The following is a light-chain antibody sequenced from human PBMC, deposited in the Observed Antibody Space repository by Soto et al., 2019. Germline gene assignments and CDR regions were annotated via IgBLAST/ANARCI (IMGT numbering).Light chain of an antibody. CDR2: AAS. J-gene: IGKJ1*01. Sequence: VVSQSPATLSVSPGARATLSCRASQSIGSNLAWYQQKPGQAPRPLIYAASTTATGIPDRFSGSGSGKVFTPTINILEPDDFAVYYWQQRSNWPPWTFGQGTKVDIK. V-gene: IGKV3-15*01. CDR3: QQRSNWPPWT. CDR1: QSIGSN.